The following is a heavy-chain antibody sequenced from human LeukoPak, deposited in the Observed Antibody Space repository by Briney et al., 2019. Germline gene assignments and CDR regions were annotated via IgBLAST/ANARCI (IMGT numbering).Heavy chain of an antibody. V-gene: IGHV3-48*01. D-gene: IGHD6-19*01. CDR1: GFTFSTYS. J-gene: IGHJ4*02. Sequence: GGSLTLSCVASGFTFSTYSMNWVRQAPGKGLEWISYINCGGGTTHYADSVKGRFTISRDNAQNSLYLQMNSLRAEDTAMYYCARDPAGAGIYYDYWGQGTLVTVSS. CDR2: INCGGGTT. CDR3: ARDPAGAGIYYDY.